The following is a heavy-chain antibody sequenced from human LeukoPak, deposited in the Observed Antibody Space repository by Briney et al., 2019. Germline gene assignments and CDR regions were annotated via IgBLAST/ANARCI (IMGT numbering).Heavy chain of an antibody. D-gene: IGHD1-26*01. CDR2: IFHSGTT. CDR1: GDSISSDY. Sequence: SETLSLTCNVSGDSISSDYWSWIRQTPGKGLEWMGFIFHSGTTDYNPSLQSRATISIDTSRKSFSLKLLSVTAADTAVYYCARTRPQDYATSYMDVWGTGATVTVSS. CDR3: ARTRPQDYATSYMDV. J-gene: IGHJ6*03. V-gene: IGHV4-59*08.